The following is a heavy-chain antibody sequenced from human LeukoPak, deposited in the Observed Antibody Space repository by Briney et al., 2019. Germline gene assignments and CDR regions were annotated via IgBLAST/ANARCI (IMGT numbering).Heavy chain of an antibody. CDR3: AREPSASRGIRFVD. Sequence: SETLSLTCTVSGGSISRGTYYWSWIRQPAGKGLEWIGRIYTSGSTNYNPSLKSRVTISIDTSKNQFPLKPTSVTAADTAVYYCAREPSASRGIRFVDWGQGTLVTVSS. V-gene: IGHV4-61*02. D-gene: IGHD1-14*01. CDR2: IYTSGST. CDR1: GGSISRGTYY. J-gene: IGHJ4*02.